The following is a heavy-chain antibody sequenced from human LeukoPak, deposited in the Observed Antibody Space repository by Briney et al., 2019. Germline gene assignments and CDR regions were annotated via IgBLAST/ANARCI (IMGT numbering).Heavy chain of an antibody. J-gene: IGHJ6*03. Sequence: PSDTLTLTCTVSGDSISSYYWRWIRQPAGKGLEWMGGIYTSGRTNYYPSLKSRVTMFVDTFQKHISLKLRSVTAADQVVYYCGGEGGSCYAASLYYYYYYIGVWGKGTTVTVSS. CDR1: GDSISSYY. CDR3: GGEGGSCYAASLYYYYYYIGV. CDR2: IYTSGRT. V-gene: IGHV4-4*07. D-gene: IGHD2-15*01.